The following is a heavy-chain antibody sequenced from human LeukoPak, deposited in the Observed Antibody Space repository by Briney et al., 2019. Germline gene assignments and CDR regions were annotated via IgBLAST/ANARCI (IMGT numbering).Heavy chain of an antibody. CDR3: ARMGGRGIGYCTNGVCYFGDY. CDR2: ISAYNGNT. V-gene: IGHV1-18*01. CDR1: GYTVTSYG. J-gene: IGHJ4*02. D-gene: IGHD2-8*01. Sequence: ASVKVSCKASGYTVTSYGISWVRQAPGQGLEWMGWISAYNGNTNYAQKLQGRVTMTTDTSTSTAYMELRSLRSDDTAVYYCARMGGRGIGYCTNGVCYFGDYWGQGTLVTVSS.